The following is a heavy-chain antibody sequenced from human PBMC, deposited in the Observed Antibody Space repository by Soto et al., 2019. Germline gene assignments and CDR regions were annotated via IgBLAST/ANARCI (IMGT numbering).Heavy chain of an antibody. CDR3: AMDLYGGSSRFDY. J-gene: IGHJ4*02. CDR1: GFTFSNNG. D-gene: IGHD2-15*01. V-gene: IGHV3-30*03. Sequence: QVQLVESGGGAVQPGRSLRLSCAASGFTFSNNGIHWVRQAPGKGLEWVAVISYDGLNKYYADSVKGRFTISRDNSKNTLFLQMNSLRVEDTAVYYCAMDLYGGSSRFDYWGQRTLVTVPS. CDR2: ISYDGLNK.